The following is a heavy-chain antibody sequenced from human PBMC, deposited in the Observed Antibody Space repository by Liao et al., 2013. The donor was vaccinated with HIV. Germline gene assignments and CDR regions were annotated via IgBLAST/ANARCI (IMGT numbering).Heavy chain of an antibody. D-gene: IGHD3-22*01. Sequence: QVQLQESGPGLVKPSETLSLTCTVSGGSISSYYWSWIRQPAGKGLEWIGRIYTSGSTNYNPSLKSRVTMSVDTSKNQFSLKLSSVTAADTAVYYCATSPYYYDSSGFFYWGQGTLVTVSS. CDR3: ATSPYYYDSSGFFY. CDR2: IYTSGST. CDR1: GGSISSYY. J-gene: IGHJ4*02. V-gene: IGHV4-4*07.